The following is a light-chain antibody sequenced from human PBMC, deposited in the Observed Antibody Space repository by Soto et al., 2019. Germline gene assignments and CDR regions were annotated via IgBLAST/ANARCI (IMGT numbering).Light chain of an antibody. V-gene: IGKV3-20*01. CDR1: QGISTL. CDR3: QQYGSSSWT. J-gene: IGKJ1*01. CDR2: AAS. Sequence: EIVLTQSPGTLSLSPGERATLSCRASQGISTLLAWYQQKPGQAPRLLIYAASNRATGIPARFSGSGSGTDFTLTISRLEPEDFAVYYCQQYGSSSWTFGQGTKVDIK.